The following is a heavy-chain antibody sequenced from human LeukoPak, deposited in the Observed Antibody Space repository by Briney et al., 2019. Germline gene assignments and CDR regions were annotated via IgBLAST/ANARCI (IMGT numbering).Heavy chain of an antibody. D-gene: IGHD3-10*01. CDR1: GFTFRSFS. J-gene: IGHJ4*02. V-gene: IGHV3-48*04. Sequence: GGSLRLSFAVSGFTFRSFSMNWVRQAPGRGLEWVSYMSSSAGTTIFYADSVKGRFTISRDNAKNSLYLQMSSLRAEDTAVYFCARVVFAFGELPYFDYWGQGSLVTVSS. CDR2: MSSSAGTTI. CDR3: ARVVFAFGELPYFDY.